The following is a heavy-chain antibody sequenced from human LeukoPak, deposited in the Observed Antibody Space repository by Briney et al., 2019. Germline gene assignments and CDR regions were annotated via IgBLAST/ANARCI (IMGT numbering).Heavy chain of an antibody. J-gene: IGHJ5*02. Sequence: ASVKVSCKATGYTFTGYYIHWVRQAPGQGLEWMGWINPNSGGTNYAQKFQGRVTMTRDTSISTAYMELNSLRSDATAVYYCARGGYGVYVTPSWFGPWGQGTLVTVSS. V-gene: IGHV1-2*02. CDR3: ARGGYGVYVTPSWFGP. CDR2: INPNSGGT. D-gene: IGHD4-17*01. CDR1: GYTFTGYY.